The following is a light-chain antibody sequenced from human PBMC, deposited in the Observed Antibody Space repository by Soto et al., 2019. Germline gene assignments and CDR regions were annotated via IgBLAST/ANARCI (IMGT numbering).Light chain of an antibody. CDR2: WAS. J-gene: IGKJ1*01. Sequence: DIVMTQSPDSLAVSLGERATINCKSSQSVLYSSNNKNYLAWYQQRPGQPPKLLFYWASTRESGVPDRFSGSGSGTDFTLTISNLQAEDVAVYYCQQYYTTPAFGQGTKVEI. CDR1: QSVLYSSNNKNY. V-gene: IGKV4-1*01. CDR3: QQYYTTPA.